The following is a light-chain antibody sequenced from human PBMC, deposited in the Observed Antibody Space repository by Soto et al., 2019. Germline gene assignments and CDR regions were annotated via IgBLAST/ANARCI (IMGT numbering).Light chain of an antibody. J-gene: IGKJ5*01. CDR2: ESS. CDR1: QGISTL. V-gene: IGKV1-13*02. Sequence: AIQLAQSPSSLSASVGDGVTITCRASQGISTLLAWYRQKPGKAPKVLIYESSLLQSGVPSRFRGSGSWTDFTLPLSRLQPEDFATDYCQHFKSFPITFGQGTRLEIK. CDR3: QHFKSFPIT.